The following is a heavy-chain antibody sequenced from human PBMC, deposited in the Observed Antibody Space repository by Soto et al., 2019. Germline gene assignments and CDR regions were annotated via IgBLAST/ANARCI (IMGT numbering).Heavy chain of an antibody. CDR1: GGSISSSNW. CDR3: ARDRSSGGSGYSDY. D-gene: IGHD3-3*01. J-gene: IGHJ4*02. Sequence: PSETLSLTCAVSGGSISSSNWWSWVRQPPGKGLEWIGEIYHSGSTNYNPFLKSRVTISVDKSKNQFSLKLSSVTAADTAVYYCARDRSSGGSGYSDYWGQGTLVTVSS. V-gene: IGHV4-4*02. CDR2: IYHSGST.